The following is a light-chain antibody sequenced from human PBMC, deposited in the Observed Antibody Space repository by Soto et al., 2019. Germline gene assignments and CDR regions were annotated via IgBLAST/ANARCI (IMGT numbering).Light chain of an antibody. CDR3: QQSYNTPRT. CDR1: QKISTY. Sequence: DIQMTQSPSSLSASVGDRVTITCRASQKISTYLNWYQQKPGRAPKVLIYAASNLQSGVPSRFSGSGSGTDFTLTISSLQPEDCATYDCQQSYNTPRTFGHGTKVEIK. CDR2: AAS. V-gene: IGKV1-39*01. J-gene: IGKJ1*01.